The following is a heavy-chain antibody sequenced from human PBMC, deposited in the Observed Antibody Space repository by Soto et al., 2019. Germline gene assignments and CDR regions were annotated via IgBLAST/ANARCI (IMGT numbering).Heavy chain of an antibody. V-gene: IGHV4-4*02. J-gene: IGHJ4*02. D-gene: IGHD3-22*01. Sequence: QVQLQESGPGLVKPSGTLSLTCAVSGGSISSSNWWSWVRQPPGKGLEWIGEIYHSGSTNYNPSLKSRVTISVDKSKNQFSLKLSSVTAADTAVYYCARDIVPHINMVRGELESDSSGYYSWSDYWGQGTLVTVSS. CDR1: GGSISSSNW. CDR2: IYHSGST. CDR3: ARDIVPHINMVRGELESDSSGYYSWSDY.